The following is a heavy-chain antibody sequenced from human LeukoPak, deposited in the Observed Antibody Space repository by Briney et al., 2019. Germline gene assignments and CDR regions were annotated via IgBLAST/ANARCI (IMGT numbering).Heavy chain of an antibody. V-gene: IGHV4-4*07. J-gene: IGHJ4*02. Sequence: SETLSLTCTVSGGSIRSYYWGWVRQPAGKGLEWIGRIYTTGTTNYNPSLKSRLTMSVDTSKNQFSLNLRSVIAADTAVYYCARQGYTASNYFLDYWSQGTLVTVSS. CDR3: ARQGYTASNYFLDY. CDR1: GGSIRSYY. CDR2: IYTTGTT. D-gene: IGHD3-10*01.